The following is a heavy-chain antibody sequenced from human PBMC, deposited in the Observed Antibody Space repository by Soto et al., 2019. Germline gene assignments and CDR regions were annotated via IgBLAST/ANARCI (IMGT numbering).Heavy chain of an antibody. V-gene: IGHV4-59*01. J-gene: IGHJ4*02. Sequence: SETLSLTCTVSGGSISRYYWSWIRQPPGKGLEWIGYIYNSGITKYNPSLKSRVTISADPSKNQISLKLNSMTAADTAVYYCARDAGGYCSGGTCYELDYWGQGTLVTVSS. CDR3: ARDAGGYCSGGTCYELDY. CDR1: GGSISRYY. CDR2: IYNSGIT. D-gene: IGHD2-15*01.